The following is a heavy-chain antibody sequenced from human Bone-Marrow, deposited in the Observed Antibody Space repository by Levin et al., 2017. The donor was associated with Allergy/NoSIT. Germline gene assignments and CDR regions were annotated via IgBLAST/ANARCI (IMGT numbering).Heavy chain of an antibody. D-gene: IGHD2-15*01. CDR2: ISSNGGST. Sequence: PGGSLRLSCSASGFTVSGYAMQWVRQAPGKGLESVSAISSNGGSTYYAGSVKGRFTISRDNSKNTLYLQMSSLRAEDTAVYYCVRVGACSGGDCYLDYWGQGTLVTVSS. CDR3: VRVGACSGGDCYLDY. CDR1: GFTVSGYA. J-gene: IGHJ4*02. V-gene: IGHV3-64D*06.